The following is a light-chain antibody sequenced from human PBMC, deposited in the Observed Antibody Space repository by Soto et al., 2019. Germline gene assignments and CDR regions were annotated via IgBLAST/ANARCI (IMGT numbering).Light chain of an antibody. V-gene: IGLV1-51*01. CDR2: ANV. Sequence: QSVLTQPPSVSAAPGQKVTISCSGSRSNIGENYVSWYQQFPGAAPQLVIYANVKRSPGIPDRFSGSKSGTSATLGITGLQTGDEADYYCGTWDNSLSAGLFGAGTKLTVL. J-gene: IGLJ2*01. CDR1: RSNIGENY. CDR3: GTWDNSLSAGL.